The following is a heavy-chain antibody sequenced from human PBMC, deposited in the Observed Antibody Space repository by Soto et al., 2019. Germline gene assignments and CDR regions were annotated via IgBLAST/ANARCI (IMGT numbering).Heavy chain of an antibody. V-gene: IGHV3-30-3*01. CDR3: ASDGVGPLTGFDY. D-gene: IGHD3-3*01. CDR1: GFTFRSYT. Sequence: GGSLRLSCAASGFTFRSYTMYWVRQAPGEGLEWVAHLSYDGSERYYADSVKGRFTISRDNSKNTLYLQMNSLRVEDSALYYCASDGVGPLTGFDYWGQGTLVTVSS. CDR2: LSYDGSER. J-gene: IGHJ4*02.